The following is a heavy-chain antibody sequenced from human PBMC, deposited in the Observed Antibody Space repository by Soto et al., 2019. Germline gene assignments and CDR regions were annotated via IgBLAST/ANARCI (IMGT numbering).Heavy chain of an antibody. Sequence: EVQLVESGGGLVKPGGSLRLSCTASGFTFSSYSMNWVRQAPGKGLEWVSSISSSSSYIYYADSVKGRFTISRDNAKNSLYLQMNILRSEYTAVYYCARDEYYDFWSGYQPGTDYWGQGTLVTVSS. CDR3: ARDEYYDFWSGYQPGTDY. V-gene: IGHV3-21*01. CDR1: GFTFSSYS. J-gene: IGHJ4*02. CDR2: ISSSSSYI. D-gene: IGHD3-3*01.